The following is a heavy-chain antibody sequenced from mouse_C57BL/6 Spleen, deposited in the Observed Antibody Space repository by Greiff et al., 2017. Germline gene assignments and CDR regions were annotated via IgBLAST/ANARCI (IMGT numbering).Heavy chain of an antibody. D-gene: IGHD1-1*01. V-gene: IGHV1-77*01. CDR2: IGPGSGST. CDR3: AREDYGSNYDDMDY. Sequence: VMLVESGAELVKPGASVKISCKASGYTFTDYYLNWVTPRPGQGLEWIGKIGPGSGSTIYNEKFKGKATLTADKSSSTADMQLSSLTSEDSAVYFGAREDYGSNYDDMDYWGQGTSVTVSS. CDR1: GYTFTDYY. J-gene: IGHJ4*01.